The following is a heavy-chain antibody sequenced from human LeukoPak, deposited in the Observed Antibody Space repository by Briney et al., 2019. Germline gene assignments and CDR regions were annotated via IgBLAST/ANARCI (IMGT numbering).Heavy chain of an antibody. CDR2: ITGDGRT. D-gene: IGHD2-15*01. CDR3: ARGALLGYYYYMDV. V-gene: IGHV3-23*01. Sequence: GGSLRLSCAASGFIFSTHGMNWVRQAPGKGLEWVSGITGDGRTYNADSVKGRFTISRDNSENTLYLQMNSLRAEDTALYYCARGALLGYYYYMDVWGKGTTVTVSS. J-gene: IGHJ6*03. CDR1: GFIFSTHG.